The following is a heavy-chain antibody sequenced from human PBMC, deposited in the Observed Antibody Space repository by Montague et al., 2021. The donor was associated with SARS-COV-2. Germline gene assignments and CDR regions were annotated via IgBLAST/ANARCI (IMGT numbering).Heavy chain of an antibody. Sequence: SETLSLTCTLSGGSITRNYYWGWIRQPPGKGLEWVGNIYYSGTTXINPSLESRVTISVDASKNQFSLNLTSVTAADMAVYYCARPLVRGVPKAFDIWGQGALVIVSS. CDR3: ARPLVRGVPKAFDI. CDR1: GGSITRNYY. D-gene: IGHD3-10*01. V-gene: IGHV4-39*01. J-gene: IGHJ3*02. CDR2: IYYSGTT.